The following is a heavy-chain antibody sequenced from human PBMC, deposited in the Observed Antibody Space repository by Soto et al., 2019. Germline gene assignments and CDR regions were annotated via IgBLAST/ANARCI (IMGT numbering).Heavy chain of an antibody. V-gene: IGHV1-69*06. CDR2: IIPTFGTA. D-gene: IGHD3-3*01. CDR1: GGTFSNHV. CDR3: ARPGGEQWLLSRWFGA. Sequence: QVQLVQSGAEVKKPGSSVKVSCKASGGTFSNHVISWVRQAPGQGLEWMGGIIPTFGTANYAQEFQGRVTITADTCTVYLCLSGLRSEATAVYYCARPGGEQWLLSRWFGAWGQGTLVTVSS. J-gene: IGHJ5*02.